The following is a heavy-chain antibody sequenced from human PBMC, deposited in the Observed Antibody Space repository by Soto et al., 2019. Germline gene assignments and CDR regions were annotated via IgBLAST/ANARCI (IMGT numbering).Heavy chain of an antibody. V-gene: IGHV3-15*01. CDR2: IKSKADLEGT. J-gene: IGHJ5*02. D-gene: IGHD3-16*01. Sequence: PGGSLCLSCTASGFTVSNAWMNWLRQAPGKGLEWVGRIKSKADLEGTDNAEPVKGRFIISRDDSKNTVLLQVNSLKTEDTAMYYCKTVPRLGELKWFGPWRQGTLVTVPS. CDR1: GFTVSNAW. CDR3: KTVPRLGELKWFGP.